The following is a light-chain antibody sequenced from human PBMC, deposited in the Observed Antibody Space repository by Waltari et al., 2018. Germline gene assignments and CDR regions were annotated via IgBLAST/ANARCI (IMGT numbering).Light chain of an antibody. J-gene: IGLJ3*02. CDR1: RRDIGRYDI. Sequence: QSALTQPAAVSGSPGQSVTISCTGARRDIGRYDIVYWYQQHPGNATKLVISDVSKRPSGVSDRFSGSKSGDTASLTISGLQFEDEADYYCCSHAGNYVCVFGGGTRLTVL. CDR3: CSHAGNYVCV. CDR2: DVS. V-gene: IGLV2-23*02.